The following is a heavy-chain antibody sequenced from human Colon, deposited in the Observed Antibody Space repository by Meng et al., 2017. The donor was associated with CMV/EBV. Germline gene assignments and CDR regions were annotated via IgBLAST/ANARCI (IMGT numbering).Heavy chain of an antibody. Sequence: SLKISCAASGFTFDDSAMHWVRQTPGTGLEWVSGISWNSGVVGYAVSVKGRFTVSRDNANNSLFLQMDSLGAEDTAIYFCARDGYRGGQLMNALDEWGQGTMVTVSS. CDR1: GFTFDDSA. D-gene: IGHD1-1*01. CDR2: ISWNSGVV. J-gene: IGHJ3*01. CDR3: ARDGYRGGQLMNALDE. V-gene: IGHV3-9*01.